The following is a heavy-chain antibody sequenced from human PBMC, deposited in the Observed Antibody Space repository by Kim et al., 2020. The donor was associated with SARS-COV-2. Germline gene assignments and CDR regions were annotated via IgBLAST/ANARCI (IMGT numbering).Heavy chain of an antibody. CDR2: IRSKAYGGTT. Sequence: GGSLRLSCTASGFTFGDYAMSWVRQAPGKGLEWVGFIRSKAYGGTTEYAASVKGRFTISRDDSKSIAYLQMNSLKTEDTAVYYCTREGTPGIAAAGERSQFDYWGQGTLVTVSS. V-gene: IGHV3-49*04. J-gene: IGHJ4*02. CDR3: TREGTPGIAAAGERSQFDY. D-gene: IGHD6-13*01. CDR1: GFTFGDYA.